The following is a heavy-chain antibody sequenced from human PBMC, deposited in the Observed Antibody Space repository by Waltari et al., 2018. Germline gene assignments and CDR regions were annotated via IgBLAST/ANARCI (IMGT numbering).Heavy chain of an antibody. Sequence: QVQLVESGGGVVQPGRSLRLSCAASGFTFSSYGMHWVRQAPGKGLEWVAVIWYDGSNKYYADSVKVRFTISRDNSKNTLYLQMNSLRAEDTAVYYCASRGLGGFDYWGQGTLVTVSS. J-gene: IGHJ4*02. D-gene: IGHD6-19*01. CDR1: GFTFSSYG. CDR3: ASRGLGGFDY. CDR2: IWYDGSNK. V-gene: IGHV3-33*01.